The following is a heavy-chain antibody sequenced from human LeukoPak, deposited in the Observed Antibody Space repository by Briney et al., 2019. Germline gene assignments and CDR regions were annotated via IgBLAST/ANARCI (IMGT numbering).Heavy chain of an antibody. CDR3: ARQSGFFDY. CDR1: GGSINSGSDY. D-gene: IGHD1-26*01. J-gene: IGHJ4*02. Sequence: PSETLSLTCTVSGGSINSGSDYWPWIRQPAGKGLEWIGRIHTAGSTTYNPSLESRVTISKDTSNNRFSLKLSSVTAADTAVYYCARQSGFFDYWGQGTLVTVSS. V-gene: IGHV4-61*02. CDR2: IHTAGST.